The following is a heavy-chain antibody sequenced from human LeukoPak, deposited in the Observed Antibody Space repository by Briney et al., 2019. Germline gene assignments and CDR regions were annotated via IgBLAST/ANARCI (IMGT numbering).Heavy chain of an antibody. Sequence: SVKVSCKASGGTFSSDAISWVRQAPGQGLEWMGGIIPIFGKANYAQKFQGRVTITADESTSTAHMELSSLRSEDTAVYYCARDPLGSGYYKYWGQGTLVTVSS. CDR3: ARDPLGSGYYKY. CDR1: GGTFSSDA. D-gene: IGHD3-22*01. J-gene: IGHJ4*02. CDR2: IIPIFGKA. V-gene: IGHV1-69*13.